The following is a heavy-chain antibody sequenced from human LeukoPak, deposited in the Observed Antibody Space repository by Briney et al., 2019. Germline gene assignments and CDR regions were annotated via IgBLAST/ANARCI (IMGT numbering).Heavy chain of an antibody. CDR2: IYSGGST. Sequence: QTGGSLRLSCAAAGFTFTDYSMNWVRQAPGKGLEWVSVIYSGGSTYYADSVKGRFTISRDNSKNTLYLQMNSLRAEDTAVYYCARRYSSSLDYWGQGTLVTVSS. V-gene: IGHV3-53*01. D-gene: IGHD6-13*01. J-gene: IGHJ4*02. CDR3: ARRYSSSLDY. CDR1: GFTFTDYS.